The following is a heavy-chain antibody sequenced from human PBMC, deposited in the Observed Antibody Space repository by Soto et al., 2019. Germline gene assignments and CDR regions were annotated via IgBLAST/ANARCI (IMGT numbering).Heavy chain of an antibody. J-gene: IGHJ1*01. CDR1: GFTFSGST. CDR2: ISSKANDYAT. D-gene: IGHD2-15*01. Sequence: EVQLVQSGGGLVQPGGSLKLSCAASGFTFSGSTVHWVRQASGEGLQWVGRISSKANDYATTSIASVQGRFTISRDDSRNTGYLQMSELKTEDTAVYYCTGGYCTGGTCYSGYCQHWGEGALVTVVS. CDR3: TGGYCTGGTCYSGYCQH. V-gene: IGHV3-73*02.